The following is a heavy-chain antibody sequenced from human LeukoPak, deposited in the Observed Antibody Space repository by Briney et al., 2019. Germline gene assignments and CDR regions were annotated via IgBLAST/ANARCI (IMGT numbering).Heavy chain of an antibody. V-gene: IGHV3-33*01. CDR1: GFTFSSYG. CDR3: ARDLYYYDSSGSCAFDI. CDR2: IWYDGSNI. J-gene: IGHJ3*02. D-gene: IGHD3-22*01. Sequence: GGSLRLSCAASGFTFSSYGMHWVRQAPGKGLEWVAVIWYDGSNIYYADSVKGRFTISRDNSKNTLYLQMNSLRAEDTAVYYCARDLYYYDSSGSCAFDIWGQGTMVTVSS.